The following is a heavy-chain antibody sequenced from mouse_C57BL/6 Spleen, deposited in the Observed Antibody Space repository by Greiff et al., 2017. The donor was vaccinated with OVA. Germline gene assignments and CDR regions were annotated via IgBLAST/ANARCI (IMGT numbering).Heavy chain of an antibody. CDR2: IDPENGDT. CDR1: GFNIKDDY. V-gene: IGHV14-4*01. CDR3: TKIPTTVVASRYFDY. D-gene: IGHD1-1*01. J-gene: IGHJ2*01. Sequence: VQLQQSGAELVRPGASVKLSCTASGFNIKDDYMHWVKQRPEQGLEWIGWIDPENGDTEYASKFQGKATITADTSSNTAYLQLSSLTSEDTAVYHCTKIPTTVVASRYFDYWGQGTTLTVSS.